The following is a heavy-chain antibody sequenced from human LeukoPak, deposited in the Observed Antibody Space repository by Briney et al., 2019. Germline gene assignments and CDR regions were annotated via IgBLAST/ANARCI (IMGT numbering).Heavy chain of an antibody. D-gene: IGHD4-23*01. J-gene: IGHJ6*03. CDR2: INPNSGDT. V-gene: IGHV1-2*02. CDR3: ARGGYGGNVIRDYMDV. CDR1: GYTFTGYY. Sequence: ASVKVSCKASGYTFTGYYIHWVRQAPGQGLEWMGWINPNSGDTNYAQTFQGRVTMTRDASISTAYMERGRLRSDDTAVYYCARGGYGGNVIRDYMDVWGKGTTVTVSS.